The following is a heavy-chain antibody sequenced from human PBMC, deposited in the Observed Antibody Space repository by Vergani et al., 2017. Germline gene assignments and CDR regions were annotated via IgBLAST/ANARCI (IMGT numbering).Heavy chain of an antibody. CDR3: AKEIGITMVRGVITQRYYYYGMDV. J-gene: IGHJ6*02. D-gene: IGHD3-10*01. CDR1: GFTFDDYA. CDR2: ISWNSGSI. Sequence: EVQLVESGGGLVQPGRSLRLSCAASGFTFDDYAMHWVRQAPGKGLEWVSGISWNSGSIGYADSLKGRFTITRDNAKNSLSLQMNRLRAEDTALYYGAKEIGITMVRGVITQRYYYYGMDVWGQGTTVTVSS. V-gene: IGHV3-9*01.